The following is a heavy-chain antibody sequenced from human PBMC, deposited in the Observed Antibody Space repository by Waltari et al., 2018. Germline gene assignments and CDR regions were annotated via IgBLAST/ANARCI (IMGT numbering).Heavy chain of an antibody. CDR2: IGRSGDIM. V-gene: IGHV3-48*03. Sequence: EVQLVASGGGLIQPGGSLSLSCAASGFTFSSYEVNWVRQAPGKGLEWVSYIGRSGDIMFFADSVRGRFTISRDNAKNSLYLQMNSLRVEDTAVYYCAREQFYNSGIQGSAFDYWGQGTLVTVSS. J-gene: IGHJ4*02. CDR1: GFTFSSYE. D-gene: IGHD3-10*01. CDR3: AREQFYNSGIQGSAFDY.